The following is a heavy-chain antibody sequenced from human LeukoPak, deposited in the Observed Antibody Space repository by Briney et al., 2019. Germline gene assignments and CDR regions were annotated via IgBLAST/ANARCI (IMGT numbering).Heavy chain of an antibody. D-gene: IGHD6-13*01. V-gene: IGHV3-9*01. J-gene: IGHJ4*02. Sequence: GGSLRLSCAASGFTFDDYAMHWVRQAPGKGLEWVSGISWNSGSIGYADSVKGRFTISRDNSKNTLYLQMNSLRAEDTAVYYCAKRLGYSSSWYLDYWGQGTLVTVSS. CDR3: AKRLGYSSSWYLDY. CDR1: GFTFDDYA. CDR2: ISWNSGSI.